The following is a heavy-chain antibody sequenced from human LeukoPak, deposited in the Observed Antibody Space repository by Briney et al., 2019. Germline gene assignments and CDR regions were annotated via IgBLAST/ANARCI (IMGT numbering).Heavy chain of an antibody. CDR3: ARSPHSSGWYVLGFDY. CDR1: GFTFSDYY. J-gene: IGHJ4*02. Sequence: GGSLRLSCAASGFTFSDYYMSWIRQAPGKGLEWDSYISSSGSTIYYADSVKGRFTISRDNAKNSLYLQMNSLRAEDTAVYYCARSPHSSGWYVLGFDYWGQGTLVTVSS. V-gene: IGHV3-11*01. CDR2: ISSSGSTI. D-gene: IGHD6-19*01.